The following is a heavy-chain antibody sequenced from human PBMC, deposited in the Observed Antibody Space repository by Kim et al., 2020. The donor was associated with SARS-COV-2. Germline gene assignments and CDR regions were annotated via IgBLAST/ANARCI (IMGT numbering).Heavy chain of an antibody. CDR3: ARRGGSGHY. CDR2: ST. J-gene: IGHJ4*02. D-gene: IGHD3-10*01. V-gene: IGHV4-39*07. Sequence: STYYNPSLKSRVTLSVDTSKNQFSLKLSSVTAADTAVYYCARRGGSGHYWGQGTLVTVSS.